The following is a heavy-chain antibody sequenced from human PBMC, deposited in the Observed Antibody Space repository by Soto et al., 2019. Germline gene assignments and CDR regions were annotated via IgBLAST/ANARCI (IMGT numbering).Heavy chain of an antibody. CDR1: GFTFSNYD. D-gene: IGHD2-2*01. J-gene: IGHJ4*02. CDR3: AKRPASLVCFDY. V-gene: IGHV3-23*01. Sequence: EVQLLESGGGLVQPGGSLRLSCAAAGFTFSNYDMSWVRQAPGKGLEWVSSISGGGGRIYYADSVKGRFTISRDSSKNTLYMQVNSLRPEDTAVYYCAKRPASLVCFDYWGQGTLVTVSS. CDR2: ISGGGGRI.